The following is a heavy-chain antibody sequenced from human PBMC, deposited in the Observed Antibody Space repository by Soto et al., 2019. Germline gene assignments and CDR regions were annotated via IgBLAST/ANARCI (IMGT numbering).Heavy chain of an antibody. Sequence: QVQLVQSGAEVKKPGASVKVSCKASGYTYTSYGISWVRQAPGQGLEWMGWISAYNGNTNYAQKLQGRVTMTTDTSTSTAYMELRSLRSDDTAVYYCAREGYYYDSSGYSPLDYWGQGTLVTVSS. CDR1: GYTYTSYG. CDR2: ISAYNGNT. D-gene: IGHD3-22*01. V-gene: IGHV1-18*01. J-gene: IGHJ4*02. CDR3: AREGYYYDSSGYSPLDY.